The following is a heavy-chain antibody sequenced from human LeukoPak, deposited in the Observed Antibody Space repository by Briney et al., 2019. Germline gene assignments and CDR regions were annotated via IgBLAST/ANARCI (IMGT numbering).Heavy chain of an antibody. D-gene: IGHD3-3*01. J-gene: IGHJ4*02. CDR2: IRYDGSNK. V-gene: IGHV3-30*02. CDR3: AKDHQLPFYDFWSGYYDY. CDR1: GFTFSSYG. Sequence: GGSLRLSCAASGFTFSSYGMHWVRQAPGKGLEWVAFIRYDGSNKYYADSVKGRFTISRDNSKNTLYLQMNSLRAEDTAVYYCAKDHQLPFYDFWSGYYDYWGQGTLVTVSS.